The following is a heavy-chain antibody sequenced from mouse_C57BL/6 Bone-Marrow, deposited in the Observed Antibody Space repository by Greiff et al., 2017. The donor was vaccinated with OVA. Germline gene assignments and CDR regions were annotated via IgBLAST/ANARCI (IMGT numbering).Heavy chain of an antibody. J-gene: IGHJ4*01. CDR3: ACNRAMDY. Sequence: EVKVVESGGGLVQSGRSLRLSCATSGFTFSDFYMEWVRQAPGKGLEWIAASRNKANDYTTEYSASVKGRFIVSRDTSQSILYLQMNALRAEDTAIYYCACNRAMDYWGQGTSVTVSS. CDR2: SRNKANDYTT. V-gene: IGHV7-1*01. CDR1: GFTFSDFY.